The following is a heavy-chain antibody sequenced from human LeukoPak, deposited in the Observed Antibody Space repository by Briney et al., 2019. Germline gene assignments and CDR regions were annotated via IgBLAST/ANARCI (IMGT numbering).Heavy chain of an antibody. D-gene: IGHD2-15*01. CDR2: IDWDDDK. CDR1: GFSLSTSTMR. V-gene: IGHV2-70*04. Sequence: QTLTLTCTFSGFSLSTSTMRVSWIRQPPGKALEWLARIDWDDDKFYNTSLETRLTISKDTSKNQVVLTMTNMDPVDTATYYCARMTSSGGSCCEFDYWGRESWSPSPQ. CDR3: ARMTSSGGSCCEFDY. J-gene: IGHJ4*02.